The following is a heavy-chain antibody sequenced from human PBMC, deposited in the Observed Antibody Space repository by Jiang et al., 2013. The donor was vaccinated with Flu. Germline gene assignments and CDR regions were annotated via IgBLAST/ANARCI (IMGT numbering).Heavy chain of an antibody. D-gene: IGHD6-13*01. Sequence: GPGLVKPSETLTLTCTVSGGSISGYYWSWIRQPPGTGLEWIGYISYSGNTNYNPSLKGRVTMSVDTSKNHFSLNLSSVTAADTAVYYCAIGGRGSSWYKRTFDIWGQGTMVTVSS. CDR1: GGSISGYY. CDR2: ISYSGNT. V-gene: IGHV4-59*01. J-gene: IGHJ3*02. CDR3: AIGGRGSSWYKRTFDI.